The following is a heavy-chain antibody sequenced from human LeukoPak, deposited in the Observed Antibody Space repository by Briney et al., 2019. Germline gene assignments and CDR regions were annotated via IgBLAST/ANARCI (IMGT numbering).Heavy chain of an antibody. CDR2: IYSGGST. J-gene: IGHJ6*02. V-gene: IGHV3-53*01. D-gene: IGHD3-10*01. CDR1: GFTVSSNY. Sequence: PRGSLRLSCAASGFTVSSNYMSWVRQAPGKGLEWVSVIYSGGSTYYADSVKGRFTISRDNSKNTLYLQMNSLRAEDTAVYYCARDKLLWFGELLGYYGMDVWGQGTTVTVSS. CDR3: ARDKLLWFGELLGYYGMDV.